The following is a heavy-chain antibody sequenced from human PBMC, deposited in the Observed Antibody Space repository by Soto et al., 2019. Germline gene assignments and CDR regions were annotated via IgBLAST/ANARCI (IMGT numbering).Heavy chain of an antibody. CDR1: GYTFTSYY. Sequence: QVQLVQPGAEVKKPGASVKVSCKASGYTFTSYYMHWVRQAPGQGLEWMGIINPSGGSTSYAQKFQGRVTMTRDTSTSTVYMELSSLRSEDTAVYYCARVGYGDQPLGDFDYWGQGTLVTVSS. CDR2: INPSGGST. V-gene: IGHV1-46*03. D-gene: IGHD4-17*01. J-gene: IGHJ4*02. CDR3: ARVGYGDQPLGDFDY.